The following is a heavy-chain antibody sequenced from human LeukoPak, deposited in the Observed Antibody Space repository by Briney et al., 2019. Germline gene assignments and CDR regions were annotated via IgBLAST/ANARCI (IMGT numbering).Heavy chain of an antibody. CDR1: GGSVSSFH. CDR3: ARDRTGSSSLDP. D-gene: IGHD1-26*01. J-gene: IGHJ5*02. CDR2: TYYSGST. V-gene: IGHV4-59*02. Sequence: KPSETLSLACTVSGGSVSSFHWSWIRQPPGKGLEWIGNTYYSGSTNYNPSLKSRVTMSVDTSKNQFSLRLSSVTAADTAVYYCARDRTGSSSLDPWGQGTLVTVSS.